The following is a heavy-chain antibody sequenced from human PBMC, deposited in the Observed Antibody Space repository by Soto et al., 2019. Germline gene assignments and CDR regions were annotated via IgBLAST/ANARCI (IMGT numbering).Heavy chain of an antibody. CDR1: GYTFTGYY. Sequence: AASVKVSCKASGYTFTGYYMHWVRQAPGQGLEWMGWINPNSGGTNYAQKFQGWVTMTRDTSISTAYMELSRLRSDDTAVYYCAREASPRFLEWLLYSGPHCYYLALWGKGTTVPVSS. D-gene: IGHD3-3*01. CDR2: INPNSGGT. CDR3: AREASPRFLEWLLYSGPHCYYLAL. V-gene: IGHV1-2*04. J-gene: IGHJ6*03.